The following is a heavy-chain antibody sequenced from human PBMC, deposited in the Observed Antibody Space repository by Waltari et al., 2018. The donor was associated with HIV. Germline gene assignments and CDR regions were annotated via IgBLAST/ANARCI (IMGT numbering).Heavy chain of an antibody. CDR2: ISSSSSYI. V-gene: IGHV3-21*01. Sequence: EVQLVESGGGLVKPGGSLRLSCAASAFTFSSYSMNWVRQAPGKGLEGVSSISSSSSYIYYADSVKGRFTISRDNAKNSLYLQMNSLRAEDTAVYYCARDHDSGWPPHFDYWGQGTLVTVSS. CDR1: AFTFSSYS. J-gene: IGHJ4*02. D-gene: IGHD6-19*01. CDR3: ARDHDSGWPPHFDY.